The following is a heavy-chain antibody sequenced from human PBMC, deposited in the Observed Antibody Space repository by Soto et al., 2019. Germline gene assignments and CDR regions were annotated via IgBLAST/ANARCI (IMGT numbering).Heavy chain of an antibody. CDR1: GYTFTSYG. V-gene: IGHV1-18*01. CDR2: ISAYNGNT. CDR3: ARDSRDFIVLMVYALDY. D-gene: IGHD2-8*01. Sequence: ASVKVSCKASGYTFTSYGISWVRQAPGQGLEWMGWISAYNGNTNYAQKLQGRVTMTTDTSTSTAYMELRSLRSDDTAVYYCARDSRDFIVLMVYALDYWGQGTLVTVSS. J-gene: IGHJ4*02.